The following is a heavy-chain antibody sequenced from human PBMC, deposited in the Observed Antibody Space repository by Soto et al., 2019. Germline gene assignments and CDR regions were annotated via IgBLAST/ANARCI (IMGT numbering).Heavy chain of an antibody. CDR3: AKGYCGGGRCYDLDNWFDS. Sequence: EVQLLESGGGLVQPGGSLRLSCAASGFTFSTYAMTWVRQAPGKGPEWVSRIGDSEGETTHYADSVKGRFTISRDNAKNTLYLQMKSLRDEDAAIYDGAKGYCGGGRCYDLDNWFDSWGQGTRVTVSS. V-gene: IGHV3-23*01. CDR2: IGDSEGETT. D-gene: IGHD2-15*01. J-gene: IGHJ5*01. CDR1: GFTFSTYA.